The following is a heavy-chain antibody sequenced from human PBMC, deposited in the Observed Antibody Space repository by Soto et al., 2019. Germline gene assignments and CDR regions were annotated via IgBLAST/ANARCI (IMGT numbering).Heavy chain of an antibody. V-gene: IGHV1-46*01. CDR3: ARYAGAYYDFWSGYSNYFNY. CDR1: GYTFTSYY. D-gene: IGHD3-3*01. J-gene: IGHJ4*02. Sequence: ASVKVSCKASGYTFTSYYMHWVRQAPGQGLEWMGIINPSGGSTSYAQKFQGRVTMTRDTSTSTVYMELSSLRSEDTAVYYCARYAGAYYDFWSGYSNYFNYWGQGTLVTVSS. CDR2: INPSGGST.